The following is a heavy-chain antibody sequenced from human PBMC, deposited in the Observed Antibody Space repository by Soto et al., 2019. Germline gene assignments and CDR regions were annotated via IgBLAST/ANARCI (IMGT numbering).Heavy chain of an antibody. CDR3: AKDGRGAGSHYNSVGY. Sequence: EVQLVESGGGLIQPGGSLKLSCAASGFTVGNNYMSWVRQAPGKGLEWVSLIDSTGTTKYADSVKGRFTVSRDNAKNTRYLQMNSLRAEDTAVYYCAKDGRGAGSHYNSVGYWGQGPLVPVSS. CDR2: IDSTGTT. CDR1: GFTVGNNY. V-gene: IGHV3-53*01. J-gene: IGHJ4*02. D-gene: IGHD3-10*01.